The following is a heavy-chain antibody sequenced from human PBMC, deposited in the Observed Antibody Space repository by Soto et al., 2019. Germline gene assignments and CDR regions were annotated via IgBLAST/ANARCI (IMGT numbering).Heavy chain of an antibody. CDR1: GFTFSSYG. CDR2: ISGSGGST. D-gene: IGHD6-13*01. V-gene: IGHV3-23*01. Sequence: EVQLLESGGGLVQPGGSLRLSCAASGFTFSSYGMSWVRQAPGKGLEWVSGISGSGGSTYYADSVKGRFTISRDNPKNKLYLQMNRMRAENTAVYYCAKEGRYSSSRGYFDYWGQGTLVTVS. J-gene: IGHJ4*02. CDR3: AKEGRYSSSRGYFDY.